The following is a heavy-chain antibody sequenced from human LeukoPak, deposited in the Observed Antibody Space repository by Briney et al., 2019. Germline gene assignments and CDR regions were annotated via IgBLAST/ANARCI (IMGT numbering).Heavy chain of an antibody. CDR3: AKMYCSSANCYAGIDAFDI. D-gene: IGHD2-2*01. J-gene: IGHJ3*02. V-gene: IGHV3-11*01. CDR2: ISSGGATK. CDR1: GFTFSDYY. Sequence: PGGSLRLSCAASGFTFSDYYMTWIRQAPGKGLEWVSYISSGGATKYYADSVKGRFTISRDNAKNSLYLQMNSLRAEDTAVYYCAKMYCSSANCYAGIDAFDIWGQGTMVTVSS.